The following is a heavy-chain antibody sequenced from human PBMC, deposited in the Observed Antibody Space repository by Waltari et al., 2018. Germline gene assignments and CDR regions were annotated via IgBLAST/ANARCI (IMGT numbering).Heavy chain of an antibody. CDR3: ARDAGTYVDYFDY. J-gene: IGHJ4*02. CDR2: TYYRTKWFN. CDR1: GDNISSDSAA. D-gene: IGHD3-16*01. Sequence: QVQLQQSGPGLVKPSQTLSLTCVISGDNISSDSAAWNWIRQSPSRGLEWLGETYYRTKWFNDYAVSVQRRIIINPDTSKNQFSLHLNSVTPEDTAIYYCARDAGTYVDYFDYWGQGTLVTVSS. V-gene: IGHV6-1*01.